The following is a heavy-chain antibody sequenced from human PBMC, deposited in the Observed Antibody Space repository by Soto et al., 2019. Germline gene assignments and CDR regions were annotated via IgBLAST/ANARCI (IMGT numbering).Heavy chain of an antibody. CDR2: ISAYNGNT. CDR3: ARDRPDYGDSDYYQYGMDV. CDR1: GYTFTSYG. V-gene: IGHV1-18*01. Sequence: QVQLVQSGAEVKKPGASVKVSCKASGYTFTSYGISWVRQAPGQGLEWMGWISAYNGNTNYAQKLQGRVTMTTDTSTSTADMELRSLRSDDTAVYYCARDRPDYGDSDYYQYGMDVWGQGTTVTASS. J-gene: IGHJ6*02. D-gene: IGHD4-17*01.